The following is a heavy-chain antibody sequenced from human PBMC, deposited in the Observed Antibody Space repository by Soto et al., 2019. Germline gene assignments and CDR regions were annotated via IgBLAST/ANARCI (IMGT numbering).Heavy chain of an antibody. CDR1: GFTFSSYA. CDR3: ASLPVFDSSWYRELDY. J-gene: IGHJ4*02. V-gene: IGHV3-30-3*01. CDR2: ISYDGSNK. D-gene: IGHD6-13*01. Sequence: QVQLVESGGGVVQPGRSLRLSCAASGFTFSSYAMHWVRQAPGKGLEWVAVISYDGSNKYYADSVKGRFTISRDNSKNTLYLQMNSLRAEDTAVYYCASLPVFDSSWYRELDYWGQGTLVTVSS.